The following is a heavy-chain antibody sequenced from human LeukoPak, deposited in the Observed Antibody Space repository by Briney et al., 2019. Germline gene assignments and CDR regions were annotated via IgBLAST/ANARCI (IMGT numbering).Heavy chain of an antibody. Sequence: SETLSLTCAVYGGSFSGYYWSWIRQPPGRGLEWIGEINHSGSTNYNPSLKSRVTISVDTSKNQFSLKLSSVTAADTAVYYCARGLSAIVHWGQGTLVTVSS. J-gene: IGHJ4*02. CDR1: GGSFSGYY. CDR2: INHSGST. D-gene: IGHD2-21*02. CDR3: ARGLSAIVH. V-gene: IGHV4-34*01.